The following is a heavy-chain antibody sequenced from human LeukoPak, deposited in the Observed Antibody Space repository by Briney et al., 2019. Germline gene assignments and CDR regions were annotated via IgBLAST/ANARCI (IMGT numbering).Heavy chain of an antibody. J-gene: IGHJ3*02. V-gene: IGHV4-39*07. Sequence: AETLSLTCTVSGGSISSSSYYWGWIRQPPGKGREWIGRIYYSGSTCDNPSLKSRLTISVDTSKNQFSLKLSSVTAADTAVYYCARDWWSTRYLDWLLSVDIWGPGTMGTVSS. D-gene: IGHD3-9*01. CDR3: ARDWWSTRYLDWLLSVDI. CDR1: GGSISSSSYY. CDR2: IYYSGST.